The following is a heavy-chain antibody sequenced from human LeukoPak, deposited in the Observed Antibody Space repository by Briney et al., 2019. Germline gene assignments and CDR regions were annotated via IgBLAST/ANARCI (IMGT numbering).Heavy chain of an antibody. CDR3: ARGTSTIVATFSY. CDR2: IYHSGTT. Sequence: SETLSLTCTVSVYSISSGYYWGWIRQPPGKGLEWIGSIYHSGTTYYNPSLKSRVTISVETSQKQFSLRLSSVTAADTAVYYCARGTSTIVATFSYWGQGTLVTVSS. CDR1: VYSISSGYY. V-gene: IGHV4-38-2*02. D-gene: IGHD5-12*01. J-gene: IGHJ4*02.